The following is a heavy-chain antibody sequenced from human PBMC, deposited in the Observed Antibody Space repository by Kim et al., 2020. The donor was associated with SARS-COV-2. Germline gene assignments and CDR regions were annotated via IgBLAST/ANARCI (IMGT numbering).Heavy chain of an antibody. CDR2: IYYAGST. D-gene: IGHD5-12*01. J-gene: IGHJ4*02. CDR3: ARHSGVATGFSH. V-gene: IGHV4-39*01. Sequence: SETLSLPCTVSGGSISDTTYYWGWIRQPPGKGLEWIGSIYYAGSTYYNPSLKSRVTISVDTSRNQFSLKLSSVTAADTTVYYCARHSGVATGFSHWGQGTLVTVSS. CDR1: GGSISDTTYY.